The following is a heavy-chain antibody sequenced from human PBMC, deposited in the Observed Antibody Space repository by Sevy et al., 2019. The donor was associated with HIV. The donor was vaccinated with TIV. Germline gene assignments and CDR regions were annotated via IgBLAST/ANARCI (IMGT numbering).Heavy chain of an antibody. Sequence: GGSLRLSCAASGFTFSSYSMNWVRQAPGKGLEWVSSISSSSSYIYYEDSVKGRFTISRDNAKNSLYLQMNSLRAEDTAVYYCARGEGGYCSGGSCYSYSDYWGQGTLVTVSS. CDR1: GFTFSSYS. J-gene: IGHJ4*02. V-gene: IGHV3-21*01. D-gene: IGHD2-15*01. CDR2: ISSSSSYI. CDR3: ARGEGGYCSGGSCYSYSDY.